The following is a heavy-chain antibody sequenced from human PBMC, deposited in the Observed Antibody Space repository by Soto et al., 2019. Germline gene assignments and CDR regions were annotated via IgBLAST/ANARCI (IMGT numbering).Heavy chain of an antibody. CDR2: IYYNGST. CDR1: GGSISDSSYF. D-gene: IGHD2-15*01. J-gene: IGHJ4*02. Sequence: PSETLSLTCTVSGGSISDSSYFWDWIRQPPGKGLEWIGNIYYNGSTYYNLSLKSRVTISVDTSKNQFSLKLSSVTAADTAVYYCARRGVSSYYSNYWGLGALVTVSS. V-gene: IGHV4-39*01. CDR3: ARRGVSSYYSNY.